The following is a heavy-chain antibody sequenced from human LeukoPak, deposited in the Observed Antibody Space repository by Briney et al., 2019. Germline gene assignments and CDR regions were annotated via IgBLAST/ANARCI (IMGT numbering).Heavy chain of an antibody. Sequence: SVKVSCKASGYTFTSSAMQWVRQARGQRLEWIGWIVVGSGNTNYAQKFQERVTITRDMSTSTAYMELSSLRSEDTAVYYCAAVRSLPKHGYYYGMDVWGQGTTVTVSS. CDR1: GYTFTSSA. CDR3: AAVRSLPKHGYYYGMDV. J-gene: IGHJ6*02. CDR2: IVVGSGNT. D-gene: IGHD3-16*02. V-gene: IGHV1-58*02.